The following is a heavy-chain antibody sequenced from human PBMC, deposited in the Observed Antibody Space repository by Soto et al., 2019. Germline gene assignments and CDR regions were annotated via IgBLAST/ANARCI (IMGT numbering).Heavy chain of an antibody. CDR2: ISGSGGST. J-gene: IGHJ5*02. V-gene: IGHV3-23*01. CDR3: AKAPKPSYYSRSDP. D-gene: IGHD1-26*01. CDR1: GFTFSSYA. Sequence: EVQLLESGGGLVQPGGSLRLSCAASGFTFSSYAMSWVRQAPGKGLEWVSAISGSGGSTYYADSEKGRFTISRDNSKNTLYLQMNSLRAEDTAVYYCAKAPKPSYYSRSDPCGQGTLVTVSS.